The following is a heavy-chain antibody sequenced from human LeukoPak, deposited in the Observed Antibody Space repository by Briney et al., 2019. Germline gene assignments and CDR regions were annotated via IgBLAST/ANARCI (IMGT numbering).Heavy chain of an antibody. CDR3: ARDLETNRLVGATPADY. CDR1: GFTFSSYS. CDR2: ISSSSSTI. Sequence: GGSLRLSCAASGFTFSSYSMNWVRQAPGKGLEWVSYISSSSSTIYYADSVKGRFTISRDNAKNSLYVQMNSLRAEDTALYYCARDLETNRLVGATPADYWGQGTLVTVSS. V-gene: IGHV3-48*01. J-gene: IGHJ4*02. D-gene: IGHD1-26*01.